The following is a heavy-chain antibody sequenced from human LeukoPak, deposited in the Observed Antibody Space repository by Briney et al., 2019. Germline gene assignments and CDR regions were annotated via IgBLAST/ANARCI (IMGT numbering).Heavy chain of an antibody. D-gene: IGHD3-3*01. Sequence: PSETLSLTCTVSGGSISSNNYYWGWIRQPPGKGLVWIGTIYYSGNTYYNPSLKSRVTISVDTSKNQFSLKLSSVTAADTAVYYCARRAKDFWSNFDYWGQGTLVTVSS. J-gene: IGHJ4*02. CDR3: ARRAKDFWSNFDY. V-gene: IGHV4-39*01. CDR1: GGSISSNNYY. CDR2: IYYSGNT.